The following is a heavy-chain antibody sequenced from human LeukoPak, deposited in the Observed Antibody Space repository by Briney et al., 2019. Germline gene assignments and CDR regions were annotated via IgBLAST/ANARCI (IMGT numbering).Heavy chain of an antibody. CDR2: ISAYNGNT. J-gene: IGHJ4*02. V-gene: IGHV1-18*04. Sequence: ASVKVSCKASGYTFTSYGISWVRQAPGQGLEWMGWISAYNGNTNYAQKLQGRVTTTTDTSTSTAYMELRSLRSDDTAVYYCARALKYSSGWYFDYWGQGTLVTVSS. D-gene: IGHD6-19*01. CDR3: ARALKYSSGWYFDY. CDR1: GYTFTSYG.